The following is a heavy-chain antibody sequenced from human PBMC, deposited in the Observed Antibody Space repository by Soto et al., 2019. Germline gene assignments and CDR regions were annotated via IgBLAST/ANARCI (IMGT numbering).Heavy chain of an antibody. CDR1: GYIFTKYP. V-gene: IGHV1-18*01. J-gene: IGHJ4*02. Sequence: ASVNVCCKASGYIFTKYPIAWVRQAPGQGLEWMGNHDNTNYGKNFHGRLTLSTDTSTRTSYMELRGLRSDDTAVYYCASVMVVPAGRYEGYGCEQWGQRTQATDSP. CDR2: HDNT. CDR3: ASVMVVPAGRYEGYGCEQ. D-gene: IGHD6-19*01.